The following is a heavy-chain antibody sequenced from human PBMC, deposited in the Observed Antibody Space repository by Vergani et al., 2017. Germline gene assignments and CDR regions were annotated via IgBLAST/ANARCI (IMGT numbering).Heavy chain of an antibody. CDR3: ARAPGGGEDYYYYYMDV. J-gene: IGHJ6*03. D-gene: IGHD1-14*01. CDR2: IYFSGST. Sequence: QVQLQESGPGLVKPSETLSLTCTVSGGSISSYYWSWIRLPPGKGLEWIGYIYFSGSTNYNPSLKSRVTMSVDTSKNQFSLKISSVTAADTAVYYCARAPGGGEDYYYYYMDVWGKGTTVTVSS. V-gene: IGHV4-59*01. CDR1: GGSISSYY.